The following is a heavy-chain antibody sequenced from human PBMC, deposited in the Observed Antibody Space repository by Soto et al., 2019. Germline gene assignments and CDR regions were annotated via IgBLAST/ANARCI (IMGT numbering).Heavy chain of an antibody. J-gene: IGHJ4*02. Sequence: QVQLVQSGAEVKKPGSSVKVSCKASGGTFSSYAISWVRQAPGQGLEWMGGIIPIFGTANYAQKFQGRVTITADESTSTAYMELSRLRSEDTAVYYCAPGGDYYDSSGYYYLSWGQGTLVTVSS. V-gene: IGHV1-69*01. CDR2: IIPIFGTA. CDR1: GGTFSSYA. CDR3: APGGDYYDSSGYYYLS. D-gene: IGHD3-22*01.